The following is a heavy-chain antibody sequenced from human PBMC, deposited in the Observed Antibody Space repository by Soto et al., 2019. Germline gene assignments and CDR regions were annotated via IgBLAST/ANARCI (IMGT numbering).Heavy chain of an antibody. V-gene: IGHV4-59*01. D-gene: IGHD6-19*01. J-gene: IGHJ3*02. CDR2: IYYSGRT. Sequence: QVQLQESGPGLVKPSETLSLTCTVSGGSISSYYWRWIRQPPGKGLEWIGYIYYSGRTNYNPSLKSRLTISVDTSKNQFSLKLSSVTAADTAVYYCARQQWLVLNAFDIWGQGTMVTVSS. CDR3: ARQQWLVLNAFDI. CDR1: GGSISSYY.